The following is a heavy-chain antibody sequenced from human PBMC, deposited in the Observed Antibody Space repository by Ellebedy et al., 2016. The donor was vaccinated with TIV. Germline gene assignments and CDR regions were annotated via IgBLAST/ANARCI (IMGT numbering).Heavy chain of an antibody. CDR3: AKDRNVLVTTRYFEY. CDR2: SGGST. Sequence: SGGSTYYADFVKGRFTISRDNSKNTLYLLMNSLRAEDTAVYFCAKDRNVLVTTRYFEYWGQGALVTVSS. D-gene: IGHD2-8*02. V-gene: IGHV3-23*01. J-gene: IGHJ4*02.